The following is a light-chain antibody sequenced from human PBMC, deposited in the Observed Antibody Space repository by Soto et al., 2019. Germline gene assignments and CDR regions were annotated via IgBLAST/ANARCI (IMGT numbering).Light chain of an antibody. CDR3: QQYSEWPWT. V-gene: IGKV3-15*01. CDR2: GAS. J-gene: IGKJ1*01. Sequence: EIVMTQSPATLSVSPGEGATLSCRASQSVGSSLAWYRQKPGQAPRLLIFGASTRATGIAARLGGSGSGTAFTLTISSLQSEDFAVYYCQQYSEWPWTFGRGTKVEI. CDR1: QSVGSS.